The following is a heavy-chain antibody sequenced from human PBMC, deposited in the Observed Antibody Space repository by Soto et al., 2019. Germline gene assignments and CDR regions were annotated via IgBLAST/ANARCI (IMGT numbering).Heavy chain of an antibody. D-gene: IGHD6-6*01. J-gene: IGHJ6*02. CDR2: IYYSGST. CDR1: GGSISSYY. CDR3: ARVGRNSSSSGRSNYYYYGMDV. V-gene: IGHV4-59*01. Sequence: SETLSLTCTVSGGSISSYYWSWIRQPPGKGLEWIGYIYYSGSTNYNPSLKSRVTISVDTSKNQFSLKLSSVTAADTAVYYCARVGRNSSSSGRSNYYYYGMDVWGQGTTVTAP.